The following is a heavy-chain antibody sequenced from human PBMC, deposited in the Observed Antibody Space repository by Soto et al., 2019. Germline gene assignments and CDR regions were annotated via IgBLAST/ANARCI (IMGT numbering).Heavy chain of an antibody. CDR1: GFTFTSSA. D-gene: IGHD2-21*01. CDR2: IVVGSGNT. CDR3: AKEEGTTLVEPYFDY. V-gene: IGHV1-58*02. J-gene: IGHJ4*02. Sequence: SVKVSCKASGFTFTSSAMQWVRQARGQRLEWIGWIVVGSGNTNYAQKFQERVTITRDMSTSTAYMELSSLRAEDTAVYYCAKEEGTTLVEPYFDYWGQGTLVTVSS.